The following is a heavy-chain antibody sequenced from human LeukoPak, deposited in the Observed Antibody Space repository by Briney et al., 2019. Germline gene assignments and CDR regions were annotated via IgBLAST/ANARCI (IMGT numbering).Heavy chain of an antibody. CDR2: ITGSGSSV. D-gene: IGHD2-2*01. CDR1: GFIFSSYA. Sequence: GGSLRLSCAASGFIFSSYAMSWVRQAPGKGLEWVSTITGSGSSVYYADSVKGRFTMSRDNSKNTLYLQMNSLRAEDTAVYYCATLNFECSCTSCQKDSFDLWGQGTTVTVSS. J-gene: IGHJ5*02. V-gene: IGHV3-23*01. CDR3: ATLNFECSCTSCQKDSFDL.